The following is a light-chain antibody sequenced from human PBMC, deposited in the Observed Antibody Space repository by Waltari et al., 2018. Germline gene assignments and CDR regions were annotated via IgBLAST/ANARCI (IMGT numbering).Light chain of an antibody. V-gene: IGKV2-28*01. CDR3: MQTLQTPLT. J-gene: IGKJ4*01. CDR1: QNLPHSNGYNY. CDR2: LGS. Sequence: DIVMTQSPLSLPVTPGESASMSCRASQNLPHSNGYNYLDWYLQKPGQSPQLLIYLGSNRASGVPARFSGSGSGTDFTLKISRVEAEDVGVYYCMQTLQTPLTFGGGTKVDIK.